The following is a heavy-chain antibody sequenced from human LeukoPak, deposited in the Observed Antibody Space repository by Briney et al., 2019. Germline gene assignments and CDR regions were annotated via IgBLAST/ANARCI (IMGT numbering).Heavy chain of an antibody. D-gene: IGHD3-22*01. CDR1: GGTLGSYA. Sequence: SVKICFKASGGTLGSYAISWVRQAPGLGLEWMGRIIPIFGIANYAQKFQGSVEITADKSTSTAYMELSSLRSEDTAVYYCARDLSSSGYYYGMDVWGQGTTVTVSS. J-gene: IGHJ6*02. CDR2: IIPIFGIA. V-gene: IGHV1-69*04. CDR3: ARDLSSSGYYYGMDV.